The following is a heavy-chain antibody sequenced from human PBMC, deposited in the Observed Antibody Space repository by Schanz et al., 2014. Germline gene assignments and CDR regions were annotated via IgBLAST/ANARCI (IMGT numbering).Heavy chain of an antibody. V-gene: IGHV3-7*03. Sequence: EVQLVESGGGLVQPGGSLRLSCAASGFSFNNYWMTWFRQAPGKGLEWVANIIHDGSEKFYVDSVKGRFSISRENSKSILYLQMNSLRAEDTAVYYCAKVAPAATYLDSWGLGTLVTVSS. CDR3: AKVAPAATYLDS. D-gene: IGHD2-2*01. CDR1: GFSFNNYW. J-gene: IGHJ4*02. CDR2: IIHDGSEK.